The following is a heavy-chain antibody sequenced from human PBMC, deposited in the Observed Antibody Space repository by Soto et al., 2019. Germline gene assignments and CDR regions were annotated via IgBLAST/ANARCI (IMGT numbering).Heavy chain of an antibody. V-gene: IGHV3-66*01. CDR3: ARYYYDSSGRFDP. D-gene: IGHD3-22*01. J-gene: IGHJ5*02. Sequence: EVQLVESGGGLVQPGGSLRLSCAASGFTVSSNYMSWVRQAPGKGLEWVSVIYSGGSTYYADSVKGRFTISRDNSKNTLYTQMNSLRAEDTAVYYCARYYYDSSGRFDPWGQGTLVTVPS. CDR1: GFTVSSNY. CDR2: IYSGGST.